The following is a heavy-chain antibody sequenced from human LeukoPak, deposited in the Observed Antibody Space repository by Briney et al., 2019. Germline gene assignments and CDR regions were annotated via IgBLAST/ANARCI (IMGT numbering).Heavy chain of an antibody. CDR3: TRSARGSPRGYYYYGMDV. J-gene: IGHJ6*02. CDR2: IRSKAYGGTT. D-gene: IGHD3-10*01. Sequence: PGRSLRLSCAASAFTFGDYAMSWVRQAPGKGLEWVGFIRSKAYGGTTEYAASVKGRFTISRDDSKSIAYLQMNSLKTEDTAVYYCTRSARGSPRGYYYYGMDVWGQGTTVTVSS. CDR1: AFTFGDYA. V-gene: IGHV3-49*04.